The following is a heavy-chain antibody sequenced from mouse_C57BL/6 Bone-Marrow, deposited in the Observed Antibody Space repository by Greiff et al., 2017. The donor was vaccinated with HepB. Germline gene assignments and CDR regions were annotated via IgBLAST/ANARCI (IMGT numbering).Heavy chain of an antibody. D-gene: IGHD2-4*01. Sequence: VQLQQSVAELVRPGASVKLSCTASGFNIKNPYMHWVKQRPEQGLEWIGRIDPANGNTKYAPKFQGKATITADTSSNTAYLQLSSLTSEDTAIYYCAQIYYDYDNWYFDVWGTGTTVTVSS. CDR1: GFNIKNPY. V-gene: IGHV14-3*01. CDR3: AQIYYDYDNWYFDV. CDR2: IDPANGNT. J-gene: IGHJ1*03.